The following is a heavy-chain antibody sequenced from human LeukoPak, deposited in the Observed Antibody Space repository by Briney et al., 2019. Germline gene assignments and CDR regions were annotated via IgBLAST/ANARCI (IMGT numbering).Heavy chain of an antibody. D-gene: IGHD5-18*01. Sequence: GRSLRLSCAASGFTFSSYGMHWVRQAPGKGLEWVAVISYDGSNKYYADSVKGRFTISRDNSKNTLYLQMNSLRAEDTAVYYCAKPRDGNSYGSTLDCWGQGTLVTVSS. CDR3: AKPRDGNSYGSTLDC. CDR1: GFTFSSYG. J-gene: IGHJ4*02. CDR2: ISYDGSNK. V-gene: IGHV3-30*18.